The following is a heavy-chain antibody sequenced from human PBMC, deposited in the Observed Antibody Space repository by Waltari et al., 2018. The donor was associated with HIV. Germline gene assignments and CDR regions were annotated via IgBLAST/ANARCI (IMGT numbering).Heavy chain of an antibody. Sequence: QVQLQESGPGLVKPSETLSLTCTVSGGSISGYYWSWIRQPPGKGLEWIGYIYYSGSTNYNPSLKSRVTISVDTSKNQFSLKLSSVTAADMAVYYCARDRFPDGYNDYWGQGTLVTVSS. CDR2: IYYSGST. J-gene: IGHJ4*02. CDR3: ARDRFPDGYNDY. CDR1: GGSISGYY. D-gene: IGHD5-12*01. V-gene: IGHV4-59*01.